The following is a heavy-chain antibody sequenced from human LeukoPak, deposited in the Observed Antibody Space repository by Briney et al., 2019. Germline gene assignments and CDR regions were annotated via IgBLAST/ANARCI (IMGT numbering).Heavy chain of an antibody. CDR2: ISNSGSSI. D-gene: IGHD6-19*01. Sequence: GGSLRLSCAASGFAFSDYYMSWIRQAPGKGLEWVSYISNSGSSIYYADSVKGRFTISRDNAKNSLYLQMNSLRAEDTAVYYCAKIREGGWAYYYYGMDVWGQGTTVTVSS. V-gene: IGHV3-11*01. CDR1: GFAFSDYY. J-gene: IGHJ6*02. CDR3: AKIREGGWAYYYYGMDV.